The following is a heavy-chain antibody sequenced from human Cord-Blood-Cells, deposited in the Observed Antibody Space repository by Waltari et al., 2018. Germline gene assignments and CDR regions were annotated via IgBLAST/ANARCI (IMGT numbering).Heavy chain of an antibody. V-gene: IGHV5-51*01. CDR3: ARHLVVPAAIGAFDI. J-gene: IGHJ3*02. Sequence: EVQLVQSGAEVKKPGESLKISCKGSGYSFTSYWIGWVRQMPGKGLEWMGIIYPGDSDTRYSPSFQGQVTHSAEKSISTAYLQWSSLKASDTARYYCARHLVVPAAIGAFDIWGQGTMVTVSS. CDR2: IYPGDSDT. D-gene: IGHD2-2*02. CDR1: GYSFTSYW.